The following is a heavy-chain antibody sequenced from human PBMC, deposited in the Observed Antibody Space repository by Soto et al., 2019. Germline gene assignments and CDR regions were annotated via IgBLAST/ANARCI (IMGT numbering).Heavy chain of an antibody. D-gene: IGHD3-3*01. CDR3: ANDSNYDVYNSF. J-gene: IGHJ4*02. V-gene: IGHV1-69*13. CDR1: GGTLNNYA. CDR2: ILPVSAPP. Sequence: GASVEVSCKASGGTLNNYAINWVRQAPGQGLEWMGGILPVSAPPDYAQKFQGRVSITADHSTSTVYMELSRLKSDDTAVYFCANDSNYDVYNSFWGQGTLVTVSS.